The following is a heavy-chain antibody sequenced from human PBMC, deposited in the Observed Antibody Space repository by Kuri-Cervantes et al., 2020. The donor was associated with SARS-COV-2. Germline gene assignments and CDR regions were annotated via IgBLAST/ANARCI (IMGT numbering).Heavy chain of an antibody. J-gene: IGHJ5*02. CDR2: IKQDGSEK. CDR1: GFTFSSYS. V-gene: IGHV3-7*01. CDR3: ARDQGWLDPWWFDP. D-gene: IGHD6-19*01. Sequence: GGSLRLSCAASGFTFSSYSMNWVRQAPGKGLEWVANIKQDGSEKYYVDSVKGRFTISRDNAKNSLYLQMNSLRAEDTAVYYCARDQGWLDPWWFDPWGQGTLVTDSS.